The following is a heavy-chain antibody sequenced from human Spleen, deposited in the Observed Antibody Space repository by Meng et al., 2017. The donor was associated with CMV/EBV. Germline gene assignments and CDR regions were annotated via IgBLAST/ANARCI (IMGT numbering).Heavy chain of an antibody. CDR2: IYYSGST. CDR3: ARGNYDFWSGYYSPYYYGMDV. Sequence: SETLSLTCTVSGGSLSSYYWTWIRQPPGKGLEWIGYIYYSGSTNYNPSLKSRVTISVDTSKNQFSLKLSSVTAADTAVYYCARGNYDFWSGYYSPYYYGMDVWGQGTAVTVSS. J-gene: IGHJ6*02. D-gene: IGHD3-3*01. CDR1: GGSLSSYY. V-gene: IGHV4-59*12.